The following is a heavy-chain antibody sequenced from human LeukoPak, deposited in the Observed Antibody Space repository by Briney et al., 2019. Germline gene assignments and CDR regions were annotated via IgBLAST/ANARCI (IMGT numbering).Heavy chain of an antibody. J-gene: IGHJ4*02. V-gene: IGHV4-34*01. CDR1: GGSFSGYY. Sequence: SETLSLTYAVYGGSFSGYYWSWIRQPPGKGLEWIGEINHSGSTNYNPSLKSRVTISVDTSKNQFSLKLSSVTAADTAVYYCAREGNWNYGYYWGQGTLVTVSS. D-gene: IGHD1-7*01. CDR2: INHSGST. CDR3: AREGNWNYGYY.